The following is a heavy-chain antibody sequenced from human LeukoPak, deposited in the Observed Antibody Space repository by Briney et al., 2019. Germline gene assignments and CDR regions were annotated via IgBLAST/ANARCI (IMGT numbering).Heavy chain of an antibody. Sequence: ASVKVSCKASGYIFTGYYLHWVRQAPGQGLEWMGWINPNSGGTNYAQKFQGRVTMTRDTSIGTAYMELSRLRSDDTAVYYCAKAHGTYYYDSSGRNWFDPWGQGTLVTVSS. CDR3: AKAHGTYYYDSSGRNWFDP. D-gene: IGHD3-22*01. CDR2: INPNSGGT. V-gene: IGHV1-2*02. CDR1: GYIFTGYY. J-gene: IGHJ5*02.